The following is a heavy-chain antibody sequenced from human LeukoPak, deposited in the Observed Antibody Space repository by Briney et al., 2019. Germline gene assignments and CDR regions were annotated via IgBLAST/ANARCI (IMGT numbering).Heavy chain of an antibody. D-gene: IGHD1-1*01. V-gene: IGHV3-30-3*01. CDR2: ISLDGNNE. CDR3: ARDLSGHWPYDY. CDR1: GFTFRNYY. Sequence: GGSLRLSCAASGFTFRNYYMHWVRQAPGKGLEWVAVISLDGNNEYYADSVKGRFSLSRDNSMNTLYLQLNSLRTEDTAMYYCARDLSGHWPYDYWGQGTLVTVSS. J-gene: IGHJ4*01.